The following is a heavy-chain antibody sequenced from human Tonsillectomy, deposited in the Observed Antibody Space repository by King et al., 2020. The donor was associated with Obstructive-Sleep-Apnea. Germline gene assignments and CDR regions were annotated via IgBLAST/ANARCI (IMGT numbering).Heavy chain of an antibody. D-gene: IGHD4-17*01. Sequence: VQLQESGPGLVKPSETLSLTCTVSGGSISSYYWSWIRQPPGKGLEWIGYIYYSGSTNYNPSLKSRVTISVDTSKNQFSLKLSSVTAADTAVYYCARALLHYGDYDGDAFDIWGQGTMVTVSS. CDR1: GGSISSYY. J-gene: IGHJ3*02. CDR2: IYYSGST. CDR3: ARALLHYGDYDGDAFDI. V-gene: IGHV4-59*01.